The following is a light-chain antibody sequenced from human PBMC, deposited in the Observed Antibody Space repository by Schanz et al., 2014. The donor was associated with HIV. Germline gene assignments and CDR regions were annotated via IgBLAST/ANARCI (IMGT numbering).Light chain of an antibody. Sequence: QSALTQPPSASGSPGQSVTISCTGTSSDVGGYNYVSWYQQHPGKAPKLMIYEVSKRPSGVSNRFSGSKSGDTASLTISGLQAEDEADYYCCSYAGSSTPYVVFGGGTKLTVL. CDR1: SSDVGGYNY. J-gene: IGLJ2*01. CDR3: CSYAGSSTPYVV. V-gene: IGLV2-23*02. CDR2: EVS.